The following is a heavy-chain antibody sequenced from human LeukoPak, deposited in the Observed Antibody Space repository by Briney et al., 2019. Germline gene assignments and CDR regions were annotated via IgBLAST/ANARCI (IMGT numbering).Heavy chain of an antibody. D-gene: IGHD5-18*01. J-gene: IGHJ4*02. CDR1: GFTFSSYA. CDR2: IYSGGST. CDR3: ARYTAMELYYFDY. Sequence: GGSLRLSCAASGFTFSSYAMSWVRQAPGKGLEWVSVIYSGGSTYYADSVKGRFTISRDNAKNSLYLQMNSLRAEDTAVYYCARYTAMELYYFDYWGQGTLVTVSS. V-gene: IGHV3-23*03.